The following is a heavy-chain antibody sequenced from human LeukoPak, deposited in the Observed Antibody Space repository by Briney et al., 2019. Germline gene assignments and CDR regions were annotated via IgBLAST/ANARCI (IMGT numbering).Heavy chain of an antibody. CDR2: IYYSGST. Sequence: SETLSLTCTVSGGSISSSSYYWGWIRQPPGKGLEWIGSIYYSGSTYYNPSLKSRVTISVDTSKNQFSLKLSSVTAADTAVYYCASYITIFGVVTAHLDYWGQGTLVTVSS. J-gene: IGHJ4*02. CDR1: GGSISSSSYY. CDR3: ASYITIFGVVTAHLDY. V-gene: IGHV4-39*01. D-gene: IGHD3-3*01.